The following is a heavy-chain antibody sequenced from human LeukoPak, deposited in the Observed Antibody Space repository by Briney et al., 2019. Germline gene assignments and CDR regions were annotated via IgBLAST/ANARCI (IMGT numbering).Heavy chain of an antibody. CDR3: ATDHSYYYDSSGFDY. CDR1: GYTLTELS. J-gene: IGHJ4*02. V-gene: IGHV1-24*01. D-gene: IGHD3-22*01. Sequence: ASVKVSCKVSGYTLTELSMHWVRQAPGKGLEWMGGFDPEDGETIHAQKFQGRVTMTEDTSTDTAYMELSSLRSEDTAVYYCATDHSYYYDSSGFDYWGQGTLVTVSS. CDR2: FDPEDGET.